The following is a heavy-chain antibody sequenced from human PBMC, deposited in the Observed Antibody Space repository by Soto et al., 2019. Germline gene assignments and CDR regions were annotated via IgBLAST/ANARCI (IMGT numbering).Heavy chain of an antibody. CDR2: INHSGST. Sequence: SSETLSLTCAVYGGSFSGYYWSWIRQPPGKGLEWIGEINHSGSTNYNPSLKSRVTISVDTSKNQFSLKLSSVTAADTAVYYCARELGYCSSTSCYRPYYYYGMDVWGQGTTVTVSS. CDR1: GGSFSGYY. V-gene: IGHV4-34*01. J-gene: IGHJ6*02. D-gene: IGHD2-2*01. CDR3: ARELGYCSSTSCYRPYYYYGMDV.